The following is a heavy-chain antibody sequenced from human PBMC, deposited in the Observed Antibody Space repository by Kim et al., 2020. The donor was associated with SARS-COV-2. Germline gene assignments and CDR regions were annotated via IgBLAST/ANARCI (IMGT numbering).Heavy chain of an antibody. D-gene: IGHD3-22*01. CDR3: AREAVVITSVGLDY. V-gene: IGHV4-39*07. Sequence: NPSLKGRVTIPVDTSKNQFSLKLSSVTAADTAVYYCAREAVVITSVGLDYWGQGTLVTVSS. J-gene: IGHJ4*02.